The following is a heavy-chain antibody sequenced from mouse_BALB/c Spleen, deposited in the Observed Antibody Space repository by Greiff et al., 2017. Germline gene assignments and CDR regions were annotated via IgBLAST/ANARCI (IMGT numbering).Heavy chain of an antibody. CDR2: IYPGDGDT. Sequence: QVQLQQSGAELARPGASVKLSCKASGYTFTSYWMQWVKQRPGQGLEWIGAIYPGDGDTRYTQKFKGKATLTADKSSSTAYMQLSSLASEDSAVYYCARGRPYYLDYWGQGTTLTVSS. J-gene: IGHJ2*01. CDR1: GYTFTSYW. V-gene: IGHV1-87*01. CDR3: ARGRPYYLDY.